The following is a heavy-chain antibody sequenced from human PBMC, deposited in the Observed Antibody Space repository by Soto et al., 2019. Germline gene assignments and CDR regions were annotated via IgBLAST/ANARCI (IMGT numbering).Heavy chain of an antibody. CDR2: ISGDGSSI. V-gene: IGHV3-74*01. Sequence: GGSLRLSCAASGFMFSSYWMHWVRQGPGKGLVWVSRISGDGSSISYADSVKGRFTISRDNAKNTLYLQMNNLRDEDTAMFYWVRDGGNPADYSCPAPFVTVS. J-gene: IGHJ4*02. CDR1: GFMFSSYW. D-gene: IGHD3-16*01. CDR3: VRDGGNPADY.